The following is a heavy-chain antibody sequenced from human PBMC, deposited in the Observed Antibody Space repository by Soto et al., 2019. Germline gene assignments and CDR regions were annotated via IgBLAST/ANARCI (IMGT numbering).Heavy chain of an antibody. J-gene: IGHJ6*02. V-gene: IGHV4-4*02. CDR2: IYHSGVT. CDR1: GGSISSTFW. CDR3: AKIWFGGNYYGMDV. Sequence: SVTLSLTCAVSGGSISSTFWWPWVRQTPGKGLEWIGEIYHSGVTNYNPSLKSRVTISVDKSKNQFSLKVSSVTAADTAVYYCAKIWFGGNYYGMDVWGQGTTVTVSS. D-gene: IGHD3-10*01.